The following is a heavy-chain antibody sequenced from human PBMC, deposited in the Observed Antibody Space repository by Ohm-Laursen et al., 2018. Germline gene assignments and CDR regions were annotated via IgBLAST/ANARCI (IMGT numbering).Heavy chain of an antibody. J-gene: IGHJ4*02. CDR3: ARKGYPFDC. CDR2: ISSTGTYK. Sequence: SLRLSCAAAGFTFSGYSLNWVRQAPGKGLEWVSSISSTGTYKYYADSLKGRFTISRDNAKNSLSLQMNSLRAEDTAVYYCARKGYPFDCWGQGTLVTVSS. CDR1: GFTFSGYS. V-gene: IGHV3-21*01. D-gene: IGHD2-2*01.